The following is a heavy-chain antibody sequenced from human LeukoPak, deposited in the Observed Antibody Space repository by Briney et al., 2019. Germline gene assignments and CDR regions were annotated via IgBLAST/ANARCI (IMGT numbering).Heavy chain of an antibody. Sequence: GALRLSCAASGFTFSSYGMHWVRQAPGKGLEWVAFIRYDGSNKYYADSVKGRFTISRDNSKNTLYLQMNSLRAEDTAVYYCAKEGSSCLDYWGQGTLVTVSS. CDR2: IRYDGSNK. CDR1: GFTFSSYG. J-gene: IGHJ4*02. D-gene: IGHD2-15*01. V-gene: IGHV3-30*02. CDR3: AKEGSSCLDY.